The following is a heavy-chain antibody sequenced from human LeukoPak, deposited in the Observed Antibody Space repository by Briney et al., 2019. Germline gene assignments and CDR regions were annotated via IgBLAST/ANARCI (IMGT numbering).Heavy chain of an antibody. Sequence: PSETLSLTCTVSGGSISSYYWSWIRQPPGKGLERIGYIYYSGSTNYNPSLKSRVTISVDTSKNQFSLKLSSVTAADTAVYYCARGGYSYGYDYWGQGTLVTVSS. CDR2: IYYSGST. V-gene: IGHV4-59*08. J-gene: IGHJ4*02. CDR1: GGSISSYY. D-gene: IGHD5-18*01. CDR3: ARGGYSYGYDY.